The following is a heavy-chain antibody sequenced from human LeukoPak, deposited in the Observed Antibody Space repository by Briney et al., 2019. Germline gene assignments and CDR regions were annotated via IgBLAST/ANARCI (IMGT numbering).Heavy chain of an antibody. CDR2: ISYDGSNK. CDR3: AKDLLFGGYGSGSYVDY. V-gene: IGHV3-30*18. D-gene: IGHD3-10*01. J-gene: IGHJ4*02. Sequence: GGSLRLSCAASGFTFSSYGMHWVRQAPGKGLEWVAVISYDGSNKYYADSVKGRFTISRDNSKNTLYLQMNSLRAEDTAVYYCAKDLLFGGYGSGSYVDYWGQGTLVTVSS. CDR1: GFTFSSYG.